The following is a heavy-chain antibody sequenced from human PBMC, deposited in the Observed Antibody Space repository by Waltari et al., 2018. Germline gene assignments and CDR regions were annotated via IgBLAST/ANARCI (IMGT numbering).Heavy chain of an antibody. CDR1: GYTLTELS. Sequence: QVQLVQSGAEVKKPGASVKVSCKVSGYTLTELSMHWVRQAPGKGLEWMGGCDPEGGETTDAQKFQGRVTMTEDTSTDTAYMELSSLRSEDTAVYYCATRGVAAPGRYMDVWGKGTTVTVSS. V-gene: IGHV1-24*01. D-gene: IGHD6-6*01. CDR2: CDPEGGET. CDR3: ATRGVAAPGRYMDV. J-gene: IGHJ6*03.